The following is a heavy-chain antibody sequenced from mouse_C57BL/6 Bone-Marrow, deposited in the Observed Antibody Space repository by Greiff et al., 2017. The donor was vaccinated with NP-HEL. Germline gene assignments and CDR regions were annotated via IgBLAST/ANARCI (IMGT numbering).Heavy chain of an antibody. CDR1: GFTFSDYG. Sequence: EVKLLASGGGLVKPGGSLKLSCAASGFTFSDYGMHLVRQAPVKGLEWVAYISSGSSTIYYADTVKGRFTISRDNAKNTLFLQMTSLRSEDTAMYYCARGYYGSSFDYWGQGTTLTVSS. J-gene: IGHJ2*01. D-gene: IGHD1-1*01. CDR3: ARGYYGSSFDY. V-gene: IGHV5-17*01. CDR2: ISSGSSTI.